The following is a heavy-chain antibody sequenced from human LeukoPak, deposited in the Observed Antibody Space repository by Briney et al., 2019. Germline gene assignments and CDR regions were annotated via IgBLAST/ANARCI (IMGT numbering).Heavy chain of an antibody. J-gene: IGHJ4*02. CDR1: GGSISSGSYY. CDR2: IYYSGST. D-gene: IGHD3-3*01. CDR3: ARDKTFEVVNYFDY. V-gene: IGHV4-39*07. Sequence: SETLSLTCTVAGGSISSGSYYWGWIRQPPGKGLEWIGSIYYSGSTYYNPSLKSRITVSLDTSKNQFSLKLSSVTAADTAVYYCARDKTFEVVNYFDYWGQGTLVTVSS.